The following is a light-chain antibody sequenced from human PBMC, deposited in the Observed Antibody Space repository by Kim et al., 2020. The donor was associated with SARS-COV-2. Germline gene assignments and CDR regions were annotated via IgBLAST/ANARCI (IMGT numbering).Light chain of an antibody. V-gene: IGLV2-14*03. Sequence: QSALTQPASVSGSPGQSITFSCSGSSSDIGDSISVSWYQQHPGKAPKLMIYDVSKRPSGVSDRFSGSRSGNTASLTISGLQPEDEADYYCSSCTGSNTLLFGGGTRLTVL. J-gene: IGLJ3*02. CDR1: SSDIGDSIS. CDR3: SSCTGSNTLL. CDR2: DVS.